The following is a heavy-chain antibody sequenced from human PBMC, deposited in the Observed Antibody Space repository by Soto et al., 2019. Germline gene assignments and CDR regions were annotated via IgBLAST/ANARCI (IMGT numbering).Heavy chain of an antibody. CDR2: IVVGSGKT. J-gene: IGHJ4*02. CDR3: AATFDSRSYVFGGHLW. D-gene: IGHD3-10*02. V-gene: IGHV1-58*02. CDR1: GFTFSSSA. Sequence: SVKVSCKASGFTFSSSAIQWVRQARGQPLEWIGWIVVGSGKTDYTHNLQARVTITRDKSTSTAYMELSGLRSEDTAVYYCAATFDSRSYVFGGHLWWGQGPLVTVSS.